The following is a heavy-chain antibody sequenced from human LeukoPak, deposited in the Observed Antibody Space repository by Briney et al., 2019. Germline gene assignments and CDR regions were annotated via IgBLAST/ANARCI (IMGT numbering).Heavy chain of an antibody. CDR2: IYSGGST. V-gene: IGHV3-66*01. CDR1: GFTVSSNY. J-gene: IGHJ4*02. CDR3: ARDLVVVTGISDY. Sequence: GGSLRLSCAASGFTVSSNYMSWVRQAPGKGLEWVSVIYSGGSTYYADSVKGRFTISRDNSKNTLYLQMNSLRAEDTAVYYCARDLVVVTGISDYWGQGTLVTVSS. D-gene: IGHD2-21*02.